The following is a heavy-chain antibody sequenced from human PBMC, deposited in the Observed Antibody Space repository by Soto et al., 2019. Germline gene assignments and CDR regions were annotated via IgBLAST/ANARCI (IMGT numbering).Heavy chain of an antibody. CDR3: ERATYYYGSGSYSDIDY. J-gene: IGHJ4*02. V-gene: IGHV1-18*01. Sequence: QVQLVQSGAEVKKPGASVKVSCKASGYTFSSNGISWVRQAPGQGLEWMGWSSAYNGNTNYAQKLQGRVTMTTDTYKSTAYMELRSLRSDDTAVYYCERATYYYGSGSYSDIDYWGQGTLVTVSS. CDR2: SSAYNGNT. CDR1: GYTFSSNG. D-gene: IGHD3-10*01.